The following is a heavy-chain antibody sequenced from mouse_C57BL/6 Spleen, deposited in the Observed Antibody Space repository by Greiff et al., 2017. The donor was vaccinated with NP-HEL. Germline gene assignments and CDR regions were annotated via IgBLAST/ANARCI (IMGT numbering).Heavy chain of an antibody. Sequence: QVQLQQSGPELVKPGASVKISCKASGYAFSSSWMNWVKQRPGKGLEWIGRIYPGDGDTNYNGKFKGKATLTADKSSSTAYMQLSSLTSEDYAVYFCAREITGTYFDYWGQGTTLTVSS. J-gene: IGHJ2*01. CDR3: AREITGTYFDY. CDR1: GYAFSSSW. V-gene: IGHV1-82*01. D-gene: IGHD4-1*01. CDR2: IYPGDGDT.